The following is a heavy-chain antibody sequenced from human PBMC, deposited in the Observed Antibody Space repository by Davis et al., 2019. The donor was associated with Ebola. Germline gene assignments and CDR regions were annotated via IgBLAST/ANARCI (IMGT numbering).Heavy chain of an antibody. D-gene: IGHD3-3*01. CDR3: ARDEGITIVGVVDAYYFDY. CDR2: IWYDGSNK. Sequence: SPNIPRAAPGFTFSSYGMHWVRQAPGKGLEWVAVIWYDGSNKYYADSVKGRFTISRDNSKNTLYLQMNSRRAEDTAVYYCARDEGITIVGVVDAYYFDYWGQGTLVTVSS. V-gene: IGHV3-33*01. J-gene: IGHJ4*02. CDR1: GFTFSSYG.